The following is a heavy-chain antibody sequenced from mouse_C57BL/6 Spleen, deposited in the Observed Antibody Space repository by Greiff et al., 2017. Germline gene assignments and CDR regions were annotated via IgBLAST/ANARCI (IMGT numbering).Heavy chain of an antibody. CDR1: GFSLTSYG. CDR2: IWRGGST. V-gene: IGHV2-5*01. Sequence: VQLQQSGPGLVQPSQSLSITCTVSGFSLTSYGVHWVRQSPGKGLEWLGVIWRGGSTDYNAAFMSRLSITKDNSKSQVFFKMNSLQADDTAIYYCAKEDYYGSSYERDYAMDYWGQGTSVTVSS. D-gene: IGHD1-1*01. CDR3: AKEDYYGSSYERDYAMDY. J-gene: IGHJ4*01.